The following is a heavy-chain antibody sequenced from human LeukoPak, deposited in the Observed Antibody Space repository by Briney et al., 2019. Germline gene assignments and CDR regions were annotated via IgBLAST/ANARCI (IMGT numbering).Heavy chain of an antibody. V-gene: IGHV4-59*02. CDR1: SGSVSGYY. CDR2: IYYSGST. Sequence: SETLSLTCTVSSGSVSGYYWSWIRQPPGKGLEWIGNIYYSGSTNYNPSLKSRVTISVDTSKNQFPLNLSSVTAADTAVYYCARTAGYSSGWYGYWGQGTLVTVSS. J-gene: IGHJ4*02. CDR3: ARTAGYSSGWYGY. D-gene: IGHD6-19*01.